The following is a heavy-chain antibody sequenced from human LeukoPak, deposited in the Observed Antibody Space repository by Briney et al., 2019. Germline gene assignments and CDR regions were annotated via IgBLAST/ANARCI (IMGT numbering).Heavy chain of an antibody. Sequence: ASVKVSCKTSAFTFTAYYIHWVRQAPGQGLKWMGWINPNSGATHYAQSFQARVTMTRDTSIASSYMELTGLESDDTAVYYCARGRRILGGPENAGDFFDFWGQGSLVTVSS. V-gene: IGHV1-2*02. J-gene: IGHJ4*01. D-gene: IGHD3-16*01. CDR1: AFTFTAYY. CDR3: ARGRRILGGPENAGDFFDF. CDR2: INPNSGAT.